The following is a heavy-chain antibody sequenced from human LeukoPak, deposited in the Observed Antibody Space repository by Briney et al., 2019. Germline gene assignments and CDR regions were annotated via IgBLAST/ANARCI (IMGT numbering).Heavy chain of an antibody. CDR3: ATRAAAGRCFDY. D-gene: IGHD6-13*01. CDR2: ISSGGSTI. V-gene: IGHV3-11*01. J-gene: IGHJ4*02. Sequence: GGSLRLSCALSGFTFSDYYMSSIRQAPGKGLEWVSYISSGGSTISHADSVKGRFTISRDNAENSLYLQMNSLRAEDTAVYYCATRAAAGRCFDYWGQGTLVTVSS. CDR1: GFTFSDYY.